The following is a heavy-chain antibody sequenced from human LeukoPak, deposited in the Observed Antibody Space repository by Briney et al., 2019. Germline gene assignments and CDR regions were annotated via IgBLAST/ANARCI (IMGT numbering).Heavy chain of an antibody. CDR1: GFTFSTYG. V-gene: IGHV3-23*01. CDR3: AKGRRFGSGWTYYFEY. Sequence: PGGSLRLSCAASGFTFSTYGMSWVRQAPGKGLEWVSAISGSGDRTYYADSVKGRFTISRDNSKNTLYLQMNSLRAEDTAVYYCAKGRRFGSGWTYYFEYWGQGTLVTVSS. D-gene: IGHD6-19*01. CDR2: ISGSGDRT. J-gene: IGHJ4*02.